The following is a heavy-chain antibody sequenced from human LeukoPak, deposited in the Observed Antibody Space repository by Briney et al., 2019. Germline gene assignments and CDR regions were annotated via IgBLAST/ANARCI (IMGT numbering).Heavy chain of an antibody. Sequence: GGSLGLSCAASGFTFSSYWMHWVRQAPGKGLVWVSRINSDGSSTSYADSVKGRFTISRDNAKNTLYLQMNSLRAEDTAVYYCARVALRYLRGHCYGMDVWGKGTTVTVSS. V-gene: IGHV3-74*01. D-gene: IGHD3-9*01. CDR3: ARVALRYLRGHCYGMDV. J-gene: IGHJ6*04. CDR2: INSDGSST. CDR1: GFTFSSYW.